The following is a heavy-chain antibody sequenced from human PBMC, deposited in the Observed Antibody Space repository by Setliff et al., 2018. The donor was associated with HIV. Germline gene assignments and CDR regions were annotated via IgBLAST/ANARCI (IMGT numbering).Heavy chain of an antibody. V-gene: IGHV1-46*01. CDR1: GYTFTSYY. J-gene: IGHJ4*02. D-gene: IGHD7-27*01. CDR2: SYPSDGRT. CDR3: ARERPNSLYFYF. Sequence: ASVKVSCKASGYTFTSYYLHWLRQAPGQGLEWMGISYPSDGRTQYAQKFQGRVTMTRDTSTGTAYMELNSLSSEDTSVYYCARERPNSLYFYFWGQRTRVTVSS.